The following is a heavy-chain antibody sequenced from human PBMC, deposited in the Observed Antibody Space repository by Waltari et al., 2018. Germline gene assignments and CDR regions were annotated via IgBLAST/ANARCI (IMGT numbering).Heavy chain of an antibody. Sequence: QVQLQQWGAGLLKPSETLSLTCAVYGGSFSGYYWSWIRQPPGKGLEWIGEINHSGSTNYNPSLKRRVTISVDTSKNQFSLKLGSVTAADTAVYYCARVSRAMAAGYWGQGTLVTVSS. D-gene: IGHD5-18*01. CDR1: GGSFSGYY. V-gene: IGHV4-34*01. CDR3: ARVSRAMAAGY. J-gene: IGHJ4*02. CDR2: INHSGST.